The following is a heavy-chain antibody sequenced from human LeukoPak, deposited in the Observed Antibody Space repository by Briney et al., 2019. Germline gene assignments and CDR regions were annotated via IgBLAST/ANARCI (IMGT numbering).Heavy chain of an antibody. CDR2: IYHSGST. CDR3: ARESHCSSTSCRYNWFDP. Sequence: SETLSLTCAVSGYSISSGYYWGWIRQPPGKGLEWIGSIYHSGSTYYNPSLESRVTISVDRSKNQFSLKLSSVTAADTAVYYCARESHCSSTSCRYNWFDPWGQGTLVTVSS. V-gene: IGHV4-38-2*02. D-gene: IGHD2-2*01. CDR1: GYSISSGYY. J-gene: IGHJ5*02.